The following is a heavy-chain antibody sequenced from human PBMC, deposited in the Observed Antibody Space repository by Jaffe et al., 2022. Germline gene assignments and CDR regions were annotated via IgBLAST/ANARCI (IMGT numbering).Heavy chain of an antibody. J-gene: IGHJ3*02. V-gene: IGHV3-48*03. D-gene: IGHD3-16*01. CDR3: AVRGEFAI. CDR2: ISSTGTTI. Sequence: EVQLVESGGGLVQPGGSLRLSCAASGFSFSSYEMNWVRQAPGKGLEWVSYISSTGTTIWYADSVKGRFTISRDNAKNSLYLQMSSLRAEDTADYYCAVRGEFAIWGQGTMVTVSS. CDR1: GFSFSSYE.